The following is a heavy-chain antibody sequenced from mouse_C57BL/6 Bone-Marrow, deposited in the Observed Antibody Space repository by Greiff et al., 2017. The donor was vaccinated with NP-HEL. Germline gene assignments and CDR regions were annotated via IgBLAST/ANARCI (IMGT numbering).Heavy chain of an antibody. J-gene: IGHJ2*01. Sequence: EVQLQQSGAELVRPGASVKLSCTASGFNIKDDYMHWVKQRTEQGLEWIGWIDPEDGDTEYASKFQGKATITADTSSNTAYLQLSRLSSEDTAVYYCTTDYDGYFDYWGQGTTLTVSS. CDR1: GFNIKDDY. D-gene: IGHD2-3*01. V-gene: IGHV14-4*01. CDR2: IDPEDGDT. CDR3: TTDYDGYFDY.